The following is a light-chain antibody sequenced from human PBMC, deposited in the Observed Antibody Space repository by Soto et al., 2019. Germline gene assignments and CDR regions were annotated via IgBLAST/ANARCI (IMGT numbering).Light chain of an antibody. CDR1: QNISSW. J-gene: IGKJ1*01. CDR2: DAS. Sequence: DIQMTQSPSALSASVGDRVTITCRASQNISSWLAWYQQKPGKAPKSLIYDASRLESGVPSRLSGSGSGTEFTLTISNLQPDDSATYYCQHYKAFSPWTFGQGTKVDIK. V-gene: IGKV1-5*01. CDR3: QHYKAFSPWT.